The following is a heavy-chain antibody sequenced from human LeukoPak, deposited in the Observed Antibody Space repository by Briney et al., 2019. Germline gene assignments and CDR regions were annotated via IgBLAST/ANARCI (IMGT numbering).Heavy chain of an antibody. V-gene: IGHV4-34*01. D-gene: IGHD5-24*01. Sequence: SETLPLTCAVYGGSFSGYYWSWIRQPPGKGLEWIGEINHSGSTNYNPSLKSRVTISVDTSKNQFSLKLSSVTAADTAVYYCARATRWLPCFDYWGQGTLVTVSS. CDR1: GGSFSGYY. J-gene: IGHJ4*02. CDR3: ARATRWLPCFDY. CDR2: INHSGST.